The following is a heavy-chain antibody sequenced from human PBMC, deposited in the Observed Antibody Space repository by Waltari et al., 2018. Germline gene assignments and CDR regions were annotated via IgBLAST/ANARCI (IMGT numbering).Heavy chain of an antibody. CDR1: GGSFSGYY. CDR2: ITHTGKT. J-gene: IGHJ5*02. D-gene: IGHD1-7*01. Sequence: QVRLDQWGAGLLKPSETLSLTCAVYGGSFSGYYWSWIRRSPEKGLEWIGEITHTGKTNYNPSLRVRITMSVDTAKNQFSLKMTSVTAADTAVYYCARERQLELGRTGVFDPWSRGTPVTVSS. V-gene: IGHV4-34*01. CDR3: ARERQLELGRTGVFDP.